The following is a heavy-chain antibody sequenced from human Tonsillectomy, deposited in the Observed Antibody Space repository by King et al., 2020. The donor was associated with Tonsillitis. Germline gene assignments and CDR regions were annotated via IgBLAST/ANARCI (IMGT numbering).Heavy chain of an antibody. D-gene: IGHD4-17*01. CDR1: GFTFSSYA. V-gene: IGHV3-30-3*01. Sequence: VQLVESGGGVVQPGRSLRLSCAASGFTFSSYAMHWVRQAPGKGLEWVAAISYDGSNKYYADSVKGRFTLSRDNSKNTLYLQMNSLRAEDTAMYYCAGRDGALDYYYYGMDVWGQGTTVTVSS. CDR3: AGRDGALDYYYYGMDV. J-gene: IGHJ6*02. CDR2: ISYDGSNK.